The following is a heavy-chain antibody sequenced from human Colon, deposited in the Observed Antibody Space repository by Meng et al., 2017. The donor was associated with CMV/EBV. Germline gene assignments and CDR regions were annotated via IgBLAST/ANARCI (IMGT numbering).Heavy chain of an antibody. Sequence: LRLSCTVSGYSISTGTYYWSWIRQHPGKGLEWIGYIYHSRSNSYNPSLKSRQTISVDTSKNQFSLNLTSVTAADTAVYYCARGGGYSGYDAPFDYWGQGTLVTVSS. CDR2: IYHSRSN. CDR3: ARGGGYSGYDAPFDY. J-gene: IGHJ4*02. D-gene: IGHD5-12*01. CDR1: GYSISTGTYY. V-gene: IGHV4-31*03.